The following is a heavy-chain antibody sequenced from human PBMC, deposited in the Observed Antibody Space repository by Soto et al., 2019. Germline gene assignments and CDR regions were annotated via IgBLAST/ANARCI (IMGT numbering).Heavy chain of an antibody. CDR3: GRSGPAAPGVFEF. Sequence: QVQLVQSGAEVKKPGASVKVSCKATGYTFSTFGISWVRQAPGQGLEWMGWISAYNGNTHHAQKLQGRVTMTTDTSTSTAYMELRSLRSDDTAVYYCGRSGPAAPGVFEFWGQGTLVTVSS. V-gene: IGHV1-18*01. D-gene: IGHD6-13*01. CDR1: GYTFSTFG. CDR2: ISAYNGNT. J-gene: IGHJ4*02.